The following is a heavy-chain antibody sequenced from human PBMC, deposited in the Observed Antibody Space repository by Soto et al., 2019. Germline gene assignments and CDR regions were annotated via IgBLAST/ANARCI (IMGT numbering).Heavy chain of an antibody. CDR1: GFTFTIYG. J-gene: IGHJ4*02. CDR2: VSYDGSNK. Sequence: WGSRIISCSASGFTFTIYGMHWVRQAPGGGLEWLAVVSYDGSNKYYADSVKGRFTISRDNSKNTLYLQMNSLRAEDTAVYYCAKDGSPPDYSGYDLEGYFDYWGQGTLVTVSS. D-gene: IGHD5-12*01. CDR3: AKDGSPPDYSGYDLEGYFDY. V-gene: IGHV3-30*18.